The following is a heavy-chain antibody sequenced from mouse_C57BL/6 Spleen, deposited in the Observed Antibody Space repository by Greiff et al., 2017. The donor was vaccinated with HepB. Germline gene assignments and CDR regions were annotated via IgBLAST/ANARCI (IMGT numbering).Heavy chain of an antibody. D-gene: IGHD1-1*01. Sequence: QVQLQQSGPELVKPGASVKISCKASGYAFSSSWINWVKQRPGKGLEWIGRIYPGDGDTNYNGKFKGKATLTADKSSSTAYMQLSSLTSEDSAVYFCARRGIRGSSYGVDYWGQGTTLTVSA. CDR3: ARRGIRGSSYGVDY. J-gene: IGHJ2*01. CDR2: IYPGDGDT. V-gene: IGHV1-82*01. CDR1: GYAFSSSW.